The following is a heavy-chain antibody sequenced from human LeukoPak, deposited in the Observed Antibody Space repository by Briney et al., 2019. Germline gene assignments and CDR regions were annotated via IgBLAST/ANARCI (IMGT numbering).Heavy chain of an antibody. V-gene: IGHV3-48*03. J-gene: IGHJ3*02. D-gene: IGHD6-13*01. CDR2: ISSSGSSI. Sequence: PGGSLRLSCAASGFAFGVHAMSWVRQAPGKGLEWVSYISSSGSSIYYADSVKGRFTISRDNAKNSVYLQMNSLRAEDTAVYYCARAKYSNRWNDVFDTWDQGTMVTVSS. CDR1: GFAFGVHA. CDR3: ARAKYSNRWNDVFDT.